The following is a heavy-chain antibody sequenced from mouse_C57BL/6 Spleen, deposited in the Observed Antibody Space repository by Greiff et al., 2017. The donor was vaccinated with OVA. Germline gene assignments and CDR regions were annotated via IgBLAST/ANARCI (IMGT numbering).Heavy chain of an antibody. CDR2: IYPRSGNT. J-gene: IGHJ4*01. CDR1: GYTFTSYG. V-gene: IGHV1-81*01. Sequence: LQESGAELARPGASVKLSCKASGYTFTSYGISWVKQRTGQGLEWIGEIYPRSGNTYYNEKFKGKATLTADKSSSTAYMELRSLTSEDSAVYFCARGEDYGTNYYAMDYWGQGTSVTVSS. D-gene: IGHD2-1*01. CDR3: ARGEDYGTNYYAMDY.